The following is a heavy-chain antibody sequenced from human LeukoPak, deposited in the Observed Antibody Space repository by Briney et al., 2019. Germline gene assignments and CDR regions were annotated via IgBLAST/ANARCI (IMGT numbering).Heavy chain of an antibody. CDR3: ARDYCSGDSCYLFDY. CDR2: IYHSGST. Sequence: SETLSLTCAVSSYSISSCYYWGWIRHPPGRGREWIGSIYHSGSTYYNPSLKSLVTISVDTSKNQFSLKLSSVTAADTAVYYCARDYCSGDSCYLFDYWGPGTLVTVSS. CDR1: SYSISSCYY. J-gene: IGHJ4*02. D-gene: IGHD2-15*01. V-gene: IGHV4-38-2*02.